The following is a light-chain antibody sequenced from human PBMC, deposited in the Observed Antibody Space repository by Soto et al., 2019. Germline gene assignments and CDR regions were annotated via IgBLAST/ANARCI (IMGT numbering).Light chain of an antibody. V-gene: IGKV3-11*01. J-gene: IGKJ4*01. CDR2: DAS. CDR1: QSIGYS. CDR3: QQRSSGPLI. Sequence: EIVLAQSPATLSLSPGERATLSCRASQSIGYSLAWYQQRPGQAPRLLIYDASNRAPGIPARFSGSGSGTDFTLTISSLEPEDFAVYYCQQRSSGPLIFGGGTKVEIK.